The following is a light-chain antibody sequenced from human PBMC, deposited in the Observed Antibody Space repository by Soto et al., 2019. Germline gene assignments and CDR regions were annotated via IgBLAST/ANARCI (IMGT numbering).Light chain of an antibody. CDR1: SSDVGGYNY. Sequence: QSALTQPASVSGSPGQSITISCTGTSSDVGGYNYVSWYQQHPGKAPKLLINDVSNRPSGISDRFSGSKSVNTASLTISGLQAEDEADYYCSSYTSSTTNVFGTGTKVTV. CDR3: SSYTSSTTNV. J-gene: IGLJ1*01. CDR2: DVS. V-gene: IGLV2-14*03.